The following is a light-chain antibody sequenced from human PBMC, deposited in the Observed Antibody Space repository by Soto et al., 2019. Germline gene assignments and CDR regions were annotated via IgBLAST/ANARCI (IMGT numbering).Light chain of an antibody. CDR1: SSDVGGYNY. J-gene: IGLJ3*02. CDR2: EVS. Sequence: QSALTQPASVSGSLGQSITISCTGTSSDVGGYNYVSWYQQHPGKAPRLIIYEVSNRPSGISYRFSGSKSANTASLTISGLQAEDEADYYCTSYTDNTRVFGGGTQLTVL. CDR3: TSYTDNTRV. V-gene: IGLV2-14*01.